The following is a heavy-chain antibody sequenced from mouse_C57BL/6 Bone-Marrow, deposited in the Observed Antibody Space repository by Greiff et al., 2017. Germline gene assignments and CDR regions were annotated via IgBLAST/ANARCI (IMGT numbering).Heavy chain of an antibody. CDR1: GYTFTSYW. V-gene: IGHV1-50*01. Sequence: QVQLQQPGAELVKPGASVKLSCKASGYTFTSYWMQWVKQRPGQGLEWIGEIDPSDSYTNYNQKFKGKATLTVDKSSSTAYMQLSSLTSEDSAVYYCARGDSGYDGPCWYFDVGGTGPRVTVSS. CDR3: ARGDSGYDGPCWYFDV. D-gene: IGHD2-2*01. J-gene: IGHJ1*03. CDR2: IDPSDSYT.